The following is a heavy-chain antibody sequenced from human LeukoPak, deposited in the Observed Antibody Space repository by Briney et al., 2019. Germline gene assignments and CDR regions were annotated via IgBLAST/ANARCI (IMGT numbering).Heavy chain of an antibody. CDR3: ARPSYGSGSTFDY. CDR1: GGSFSSGSYY. D-gene: IGHD3-10*01. J-gene: IGHJ4*02. Sequence: SETLSLTCTVSGGSFSSGSYYWSWIRQPPGKGLEWIGYIYYSGSTYYNPSLKSRVTISVDTSKNQFSLKLSSVTAADTAVYYCARPSYGSGSTFDYWGQGTLVTVSS. CDR2: IYYSGST. V-gene: IGHV4-61*01.